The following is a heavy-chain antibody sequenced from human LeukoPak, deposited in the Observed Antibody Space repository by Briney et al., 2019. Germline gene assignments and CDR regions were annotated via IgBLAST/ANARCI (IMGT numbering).Heavy chain of an antibody. CDR2: IYTSGGV. CDR3: ARFMITFGGSLGYYFDY. Sequence: SDTLSLTCSVSGDSFINYYWSWIRQPAGKGLEWIGRIYTSGGVNYNPSLKSRVTISVDTSKNQFSLKLSSVTAADTAVYYCARFMITFGGSLGYYFDYWGQGTLVTVSS. CDR1: GDSFINYY. J-gene: IGHJ4*02. D-gene: IGHD3-16*01. V-gene: IGHV4-4*07.